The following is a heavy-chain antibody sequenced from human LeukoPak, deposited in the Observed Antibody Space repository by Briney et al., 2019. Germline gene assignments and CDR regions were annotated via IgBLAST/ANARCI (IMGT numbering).Heavy chain of an antibody. V-gene: IGHV4-59*01. Sequence: SETLSLTCAVYGGSFSGYYWSWIRQPPGKGLEWIGYIYYSGSTNYNPSLKSRVTISVDTSKNQFSLKLSSVTAADTAAYYCARAGSIPPDYFDYWGQGTLVTVSS. CDR1: GGSFSGYY. D-gene: IGHD4-11*01. CDR3: ARAGSIPPDYFDY. J-gene: IGHJ4*02. CDR2: IYYSGST.